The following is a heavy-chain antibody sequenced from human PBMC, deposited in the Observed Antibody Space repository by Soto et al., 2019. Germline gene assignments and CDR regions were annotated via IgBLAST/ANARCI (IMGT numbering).Heavy chain of an antibody. CDR3: ARDYRASYPAYPYYAMDV. Sequence: SETLSLTCAVSGGSISSGGYSWSWIRQPPGKGLEWIGYIYYSGSTNYNPSLKSRVTISVDTSKNQLSLKLSSVTAADTAVYYCARDYRASYPAYPYYAMDVWGQGPTVTVSS. V-gene: IGHV4-61*08. CDR2: IYYSGST. CDR1: GGSISSGGYS. J-gene: IGHJ6*02. D-gene: IGHD3-16*02.